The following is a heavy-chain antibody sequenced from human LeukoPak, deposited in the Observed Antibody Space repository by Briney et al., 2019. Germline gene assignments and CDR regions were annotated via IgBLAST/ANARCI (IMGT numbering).Heavy chain of an antibody. CDR1: GYTFTSYY. CDR2: INPSGGST. Sequence: ASVKVSCKASGYTFTSYYMHWVRQAPGQGLEWMGIINPSGGSTSYAQKFQGRVTMTRDTSTSTVYMELSSLRSEDTAAYYCARDREVTTVTKGLFGYWGQGTLVTVSS. J-gene: IGHJ4*02. CDR3: ARDREVTTVTKGLFGY. D-gene: IGHD4-11*01. V-gene: IGHV1-46*01.